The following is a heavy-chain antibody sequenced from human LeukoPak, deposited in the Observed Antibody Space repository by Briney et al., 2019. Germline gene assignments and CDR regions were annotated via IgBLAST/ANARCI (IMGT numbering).Heavy chain of an antibody. J-gene: IGHJ4*02. CDR2: IYYSGST. Sequence: SETLSLTCTVSGGSISSYYWSWILQPPGKGLEWIGYIYYSGSTNYNPSLKSRVTISVDTSKNQFSLKLSSVTAADTAVYYCARAADSSSWYAEYYFDYWGQGTLVTVSS. CDR3: ARAADSSSWYAEYYFDY. D-gene: IGHD6-13*01. V-gene: IGHV4-59*01. CDR1: GGSISSYY.